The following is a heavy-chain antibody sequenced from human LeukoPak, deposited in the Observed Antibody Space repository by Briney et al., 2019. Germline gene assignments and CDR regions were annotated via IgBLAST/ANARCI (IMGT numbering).Heavy chain of an antibody. CDR2: ISAYNGNT. Sequence: ASVKVSCKASGYTFTSDGISWVRQAPGQGLEWMGWISAYNGNTNYAQKLQGRVTMTTDTSTSTAYMELRSLRSDDTAVYYCARDGDGLRYFDWLLSPYYYYGMDVWGQGTTVTVSS. CDR3: ARDGDGLRYFDWLLSPYYYYGMDV. CDR1: GYTFTSDG. D-gene: IGHD3-9*01. J-gene: IGHJ6*02. V-gene: IGHV1-18*01.